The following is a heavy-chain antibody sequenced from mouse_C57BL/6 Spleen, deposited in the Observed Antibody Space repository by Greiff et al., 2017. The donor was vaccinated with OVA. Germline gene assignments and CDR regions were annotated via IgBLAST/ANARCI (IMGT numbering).Heavy chain of an antibody. CDR3: ARSSQNYFDY. D-gene: IGHD6-1*01. CDR1: GYAFSSYW. V-gene: IGHV1-80*01. CDR2: IYPGDGDT. Sequence: QVQLKQSGAELVKPGASVKISCKASGYAFSSYWMNWVKQRPGKGLEWIGQIYPGDGDTNYNGKFKGKATLTADKSSSTAYMQLSSLTSEDAAVYFCARSSQNYFDYWGQGTTLTVSS. J-gene: IGHJ2*01.